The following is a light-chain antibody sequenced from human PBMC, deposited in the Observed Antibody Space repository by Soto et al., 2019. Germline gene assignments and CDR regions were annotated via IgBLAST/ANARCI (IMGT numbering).Light chain of an antibody. V-gene: IGLV2-14*03. CDR1: GSDVGGYNY. Sequence: QPASVSGSPGQSITISCTGTGSDVGGYNYVSWYQQHPGKAPKLMIYEVSNRPSGVSNRFSGSKSANTASLTISGLQAEDEADYYCSSYTSSSTLVFGGGTKLTVL. CDR2: EVS. CDR3: SSYTSSSTLV. J-gene: IGLJ3*02.